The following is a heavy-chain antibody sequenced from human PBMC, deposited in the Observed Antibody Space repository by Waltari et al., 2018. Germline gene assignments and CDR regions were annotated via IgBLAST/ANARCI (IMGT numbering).Heavy chain of an antibody. J-gene: IGHJ3*02. V-gene: IGHV3-11*04. CDR2: ISSSSSSI. Sequence: QVQLQESGPGLVKPSQTLSLTCTVSGGSISSGSYYWSWVRQAPGKGLEWVSYISSSSSSIYYADSVKGRFTISRDNAKNSLYLQMNSLRAEDTAVYYCARTWGISRGAFDIWGQGTMVTVSS. CDR3: ARTWGISRGAFDI. CDR1: GGSISSGSYY. D-gene: IGHD6-13*01.